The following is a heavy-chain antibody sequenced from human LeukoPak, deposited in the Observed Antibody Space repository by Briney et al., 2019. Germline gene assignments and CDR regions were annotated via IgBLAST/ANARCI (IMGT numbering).Heavy chain of an antibody. CDR1: GYSFSNYW. CDR3: ARLDLDDGRTPRNFDF. CDR2: IYPGDSDT. D-gene: IGHD1-1*01. V-gene: IGHV5-51*01. Sequence: GESLKISCEVSGYSFSNYWIGWVRQMPGKGLEWMGIIYPGDSDTRYSPSFRGQVTISADKSINTAYLQWRSLRASDTALYFCARLDLDDGRTPRNFDFWGQGTLAT. J-gene: IGHJ4*02.